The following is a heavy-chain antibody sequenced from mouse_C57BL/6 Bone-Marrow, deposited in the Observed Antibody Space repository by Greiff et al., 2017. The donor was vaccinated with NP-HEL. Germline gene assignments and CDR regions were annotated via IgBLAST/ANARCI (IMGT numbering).Heavy chain of an antibody. CDR2: ISYDGSN. V-gene: IGHV3-6*01. J-gene: IGHJ2*01. CDR3: ARGGGYYDEDY. D-gene: IGHD2-3*01. CDR1: GYSITSGYY. Sequence: DVKLQESGPGLVKPSQSLSLTCSVTGYSITSGYYWNWIRQFPGNKLEWMGYISYDGSNNYNPSLKNRISITRDTSKNQFFLKLNSVTTEDTATYYCARGGGYYDEDYWGQGTTLTVSS.